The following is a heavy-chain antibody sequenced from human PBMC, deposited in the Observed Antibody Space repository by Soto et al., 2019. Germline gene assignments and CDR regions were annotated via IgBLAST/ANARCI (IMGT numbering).Heavy chain of an antibody. J-gene: IGHJ4*02. CDR3: ARVASDYINSVDH. V-gene: IGHV3-23*01. Sequence: EVQLLESGGGLVQPGGSLRLSCAASGFTFNAYAMTWVRQAPGKGLEWVSAIGGSGGNRYYAASVRGRFTICRDNSKDTVDLQMHSLRVEDTAVYYCARVASDYINSVDHWGQGSLVRVSS. D-gene: IGHD4-4*01. CDR1: GFTFNAYA. CDR2: IGGSGGNR.